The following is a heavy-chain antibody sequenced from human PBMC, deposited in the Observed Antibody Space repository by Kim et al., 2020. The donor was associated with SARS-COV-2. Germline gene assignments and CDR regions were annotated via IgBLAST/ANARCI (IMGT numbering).Heavy chain of an antibody. J-gene: IGHJ2*01. CDR3: ARSVARHYWYFDL. D-gene: IGHD6-19*01. CDR1: GVSISSSSYY. V-gene: IGHV4-39*07. CDR2: IYYSGST. Sequence: SETLSLTCTVSGVSISSSSYYWGWLRQPPGKGLDWIGSIYYSGSTYYNPSLKSRVTISVDTSKNQFSLKLSSVTAADTAIYYCARSVARHYWYFDLWGRGTLVTVSS.